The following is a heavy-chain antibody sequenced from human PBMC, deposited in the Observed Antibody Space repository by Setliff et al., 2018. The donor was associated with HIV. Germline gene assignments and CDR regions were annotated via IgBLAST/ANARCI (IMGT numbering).Heavy chain of an antibody. Sequence: PSETLSLTCAVSGGTFSLHYYTWIRQSPLRGLEWIGEINHSGGTRYNPSLESRVTMSLDSSRKQFSLKLSSVTAADTAVYYCASSPAWRSGYGLHTFDYWGQGTLVTVSS. CDR3: ASSPAWRSGYGLHTFDY. D-gene: IGHD4-17*01. CDR2: INHSGGT. CDR1: GGTFSLHY. V-gene: IGHV4-34*01. J-gene: IGHJ4*02.